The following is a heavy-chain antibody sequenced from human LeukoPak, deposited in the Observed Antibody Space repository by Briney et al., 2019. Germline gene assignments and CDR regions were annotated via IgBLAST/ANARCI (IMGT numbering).Heavy chain of an antibody. CDR1: GGSFSGYY. CDR3: ARAEQWLVYYFDY. V-gene: IGHV4-34*01. J-gene: IGHJ4*02. Sequence: SETLSLTCAVYGGSFSGYYWSWIRQPPGKGLEWIGEINHSGSTNYNPSLKSRVTISVDTSKNQFPLKLSSVTAADTAVYYCARAEQWLVYYFDYWGQGTLVTVSS. CDR2: INHSGST. D-gene: IGHD6-19*01.